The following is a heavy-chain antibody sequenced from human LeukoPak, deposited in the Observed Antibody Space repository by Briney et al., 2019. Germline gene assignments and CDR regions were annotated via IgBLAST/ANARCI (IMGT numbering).Heavy chain of an antibody. V-gene: IGHV1-2*02. CDR1: GYTFTGYY. J-gene: IGHJ4*02. D-gene: IGHD3-10*01. Sequence: ASVKVSCKASGYTFTGYYMHWVRQAPGQGLEWMGWINPNSGGTNYAQKFQGRVTMTRDTSMTTAYMELSSLRSDDTAVYYRARVWIEYGVGSRTFDYWGQGTLVTVSS. CDR3: ARVWIEYGVGSRTFDY. CDR2: INPNSGGT.